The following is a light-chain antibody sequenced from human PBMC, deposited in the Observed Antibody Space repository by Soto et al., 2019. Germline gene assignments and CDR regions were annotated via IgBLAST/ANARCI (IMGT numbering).Light chain of an antibody. CDR3: SSYTSRTTQV. V-gene: IGLV2-14*03. CDR1: SSDVGGYNF. CDR2: DVS. Sequence: QSALTQPASVSGSPGQSITISCTGTSSDVGGYNFVSWYQQHPGKVPKLMIYDVSNRPSGVSSRFSGSKSGSTASLTISGLQAEDEADYYCSSYTSRTTQVFGTGTKLTVL. J-gene: IGLJ1*01.